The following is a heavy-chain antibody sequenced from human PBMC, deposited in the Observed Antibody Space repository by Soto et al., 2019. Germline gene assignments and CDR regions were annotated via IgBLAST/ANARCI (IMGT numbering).Heavy chain of an antibody. J-gene: IGHJ4*02. CDR3: ARGGDPDY. CDR1: GFTFNYYW. Sequence: EVQLVESGGGXVXXXXXLRLSCVASGFTFNYYWMHWVRQAPGKGLVWVSRIQSDGSSPDYVDSVKGRFTISRDNAKNTLYLQMNHLRAEDTAVYYCARGGDPDYWGQGTLVTVSS. V-gene: IGHV3-74*01. CDR2: IQSDGSSP. D-gene: IGHD2-21*02.